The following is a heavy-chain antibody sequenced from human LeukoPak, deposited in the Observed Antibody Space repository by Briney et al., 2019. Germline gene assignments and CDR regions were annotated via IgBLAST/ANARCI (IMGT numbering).Heavy chain of an antibody. CDR1: GGSISSGGYY. CDR2: MSYSGST. Sequence: SETLSLTCTVSGGSISSGGYYWSWIRQPPGKGLEWIGYMSYSGSTNYNPSLKSRVTMSINTSKNQFSLRLSSVTAADTAVYYCARGSDFGDYWGQGTLVTVSS. V-gene: IGHV4-61*08. J-gene: IGHJ4*02. D-gene: IGHD4-17*01. CDR3: ARGSDFGDY.